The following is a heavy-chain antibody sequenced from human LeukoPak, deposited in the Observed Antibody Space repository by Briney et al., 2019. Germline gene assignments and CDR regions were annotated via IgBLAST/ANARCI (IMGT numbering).Heavy chain of an antibody. V-gene: IGHV3-53*01. CDR1: GFTVSSNY. D-gene: IGHD5-18*01. CDR2: IYSGGST. Sequence: GGSLRLSCAASGFTVSSNYMSWVRQAPGKGLEWVSVIYSGGSTYYADSVKGRFTISRDNSKNTLYLQMNSLRAEDTAVYYCARVRSYGTFDYWSQGTLVTVSS. CDR3: ARVRSYGTFDY. J-gene: IGHJ4*02.